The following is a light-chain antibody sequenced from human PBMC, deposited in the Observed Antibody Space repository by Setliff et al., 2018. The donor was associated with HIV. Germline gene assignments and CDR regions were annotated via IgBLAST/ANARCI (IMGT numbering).Light chain of an antibody. J-gene: IGLJ1*01. CDR2: YDS. CDR3: QLLDTTTDHSCV. Sequence: SYELTQPPSVSVAPGKTALITCAGNNIGSKSVHWYQQKPGQAPVLVMYYDSVRPSGIPARFSGSKSGNTATLTITRVEAGDEADYYCQLLDTTTDHSCVFGSGTKVTVL. V-gene: IGLV3-21*04. CDR1: NIGSKS.